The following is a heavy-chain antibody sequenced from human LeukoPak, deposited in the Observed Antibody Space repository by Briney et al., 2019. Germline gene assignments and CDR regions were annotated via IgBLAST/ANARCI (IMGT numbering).Heavy chain of an antibody. CDR3: AIRYSSSWYSDAFDI. V-gene: IGHV4-38-2*02. D-gene: IGHD6-13*01. Sequence: SETLSLTCTVSGYSISSGYYWGWIRQPPGKGLEWIGSIYRSGSTSWIGNIYQSGTTSYNSSLGSRVTISVDTSKNQFFLKLTSVVATDTAIYYCAIRYSSSWYSDAFDIWGQGTMVTVSA. J-gene: IGHJ3*02. CDR1: GYSISSGYY. CDR2: IYRSGSTSWIGNIYQSGTT.